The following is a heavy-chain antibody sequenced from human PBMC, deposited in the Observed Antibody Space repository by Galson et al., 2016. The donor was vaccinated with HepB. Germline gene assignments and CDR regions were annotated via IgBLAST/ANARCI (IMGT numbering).Heavy chain of an antibody. CDR1: GYSFTRYG. J-gene: IGHJ6*02. V-gene: IGHV1-18*01. CDR2: ISPYNGNA. Sequence: SVKVSCKASGYSFTRYGITWVRQAPGQGLEWLGWISPYNGNANYARKFQGRVTMTRDTSTSTAYMELRSLRYDDTAVYYCAAYPSYGDYGGYYYGMDVWGQGTTVTVSS. CDR3: AAYPSYGDYGGYYYGMDV. D-gene: IGHD4-17*01.